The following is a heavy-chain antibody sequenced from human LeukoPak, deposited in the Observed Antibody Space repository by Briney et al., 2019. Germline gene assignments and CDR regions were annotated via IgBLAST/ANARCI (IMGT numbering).Heavy chain of an antibody. CDR2: ISAYSGNT. CDR1: GYTFTSYG. Sequence: ASVKVSCKTSGYTFTSYGINWVRQAPGQGLEWPGWISAYSGNTNSAQKLQGRVTMTTDTSTSTAYMELRSLRSDDTAVYYCARDNYNILTGYVRYAFDIWGQGTMVTVSS. V-gene: IGHV1-18*01. CDR3: ARDNYNILTGYVRYAFDI. D-gene: IGHD3-9*01. J-gene: IGHJ3*02.